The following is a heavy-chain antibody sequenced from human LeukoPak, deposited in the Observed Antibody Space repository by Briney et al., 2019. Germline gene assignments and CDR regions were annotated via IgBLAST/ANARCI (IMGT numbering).Heavy chain of an antibody. CDR2: ISYDGSNK. CDR1: GFTVSSYG. Sequence: GSLRLSCAASGFTVSSYGMHWVRQAPGKGLEWVAVISYDGSNKYYADSVKDRFTISRDNSKNTLYLQMNSLRAEDTAVYYCAKDWSFYYYGMDVWGQGTTVTVSS. D-gene: IGHD3-16*02. CDR3: AKDWSFYYYGMDV. J-gene: IGHJ6*02. V-gene: IGHV3-30*18.